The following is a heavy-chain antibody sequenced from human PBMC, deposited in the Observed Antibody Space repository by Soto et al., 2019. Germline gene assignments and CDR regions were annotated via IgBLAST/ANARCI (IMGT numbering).Heavy chain of an antibody. CDR1: GFTFNYFT. J-gene: IGHJ3*02. Sequence: GGSLSLSCAASGFTFNYFTMNWVRQAPGKGLEWVASISSSSSHRYSADSVRGRFTFSRDNANNSLYLQMNSLRVEDTAVYYCARLRSDAFDICGQGTLVTV. CDR3: ARLRSDAFDI. V-gene: IGHV3-21*01. CDR2: ISSSSSHR.